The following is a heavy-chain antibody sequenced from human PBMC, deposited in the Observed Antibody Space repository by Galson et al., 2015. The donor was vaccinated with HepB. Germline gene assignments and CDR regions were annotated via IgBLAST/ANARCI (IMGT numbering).Heavy chain of an antibody. Sequence: SVKVSCKASGYTFTSYGISWVRQAPGQGLEWMGWISAYNGNTNYAQKLQGRVTMTTDTSTSTAYMELRSLRSDDTAVYYCARGARGVRGVGGAEEYFQHWGQGTLVTVSS. V-gene: IGHV1-18*04. D-gene: IGHD3-10*01. CDR1: GYTFTSYG. J-gene: IGHJ1*01. CDR3: ARGARGVRGVGGAEEYFQH. CDR2: ISAYNGNT.